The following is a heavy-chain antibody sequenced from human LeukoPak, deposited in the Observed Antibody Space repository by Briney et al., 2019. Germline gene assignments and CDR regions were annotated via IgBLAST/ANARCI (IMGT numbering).Heavy chain of an antibody. CDR2: INPNSGGT. V-gene: IGHV1-2*04. CDR3: ARGAPDFWSVYYMDV. D-gene: IGHD3-3*01. CDR1: GYTFTGYY. J-gene: IGHJ6*03. Sequence: GASVKVSCKASGYTFTGYYMHWVRQAPGQGLEWMGWINPNSGGTNYAQKFQGWVTMTRDTSISTAYMELSRLRSEDTAVYYCARGAPDFWSVYYMDVWGKGTTVTVSS.